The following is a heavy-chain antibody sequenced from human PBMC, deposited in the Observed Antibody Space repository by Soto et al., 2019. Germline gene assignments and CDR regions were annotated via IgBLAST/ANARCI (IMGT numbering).Heavy chain of an antibody. CDR1: GGSISSYY. CDR2: IYYSGST. D-gene: IGHD3-10*01. V-gene: IGHV4-59*08. Sequence: SETLSLTCTVSGGSISSYYWSWIRQPPGKGLEWIGYIYYSGSTNHNPSLKSRVTISVDTSKNQFSLKLSSVTAADTAVYYCAREGMVRGDPGGFDYWGQGTLVTVSS. CDR3: AREGMVRGDPGGFDY. J-gene: IGHJ4*02.